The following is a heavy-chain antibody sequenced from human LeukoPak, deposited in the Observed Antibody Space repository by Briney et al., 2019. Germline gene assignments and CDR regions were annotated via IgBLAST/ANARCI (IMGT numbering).Heavy chain of an antibody. J-gene: IGHJ4*02. CDR1: GYSISSGNW. V-gene: IGHV4-28*01. CDR2: IYYSGST. CDR3: ARQPFGELFGDY. D-gene: IGHD3-10*01. Sequence: SETLSLTCAVSGYSISSGNWWGWIRQPPGKGLEWIGYIYYSGSTYYNSSLKSRVTISVDTSKNQFSLKLSSVTAADTAVYYCARQPFGELFGDYWGQGTLVTVSS.